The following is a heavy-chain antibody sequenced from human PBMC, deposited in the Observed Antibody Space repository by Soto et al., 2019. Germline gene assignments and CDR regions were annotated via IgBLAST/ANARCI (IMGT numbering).Heavy chain of an antibody. V-gene: IGHV3-23*01. Sequence: GESLKISCAASGFTFSSYAMSWVRQAPGKGLEWVSAISGSGGSTYYADSVKGRFTISRDNSKNTLYLQMNSLRAEDTAVYYCAKDLGAEGYCSSTSCYAFDIWGQGTMVTVSS. CDR3: AKDLGAEGYCSSTSCYAFDI. D-gene: IGHD2-2*01. CDR2: ISGSGGST. J-gene: IGHJ3*02. CDR1: GFTFSSYA.